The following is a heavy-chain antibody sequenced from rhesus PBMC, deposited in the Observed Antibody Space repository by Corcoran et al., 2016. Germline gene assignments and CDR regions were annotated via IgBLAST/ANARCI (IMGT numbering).Heavy chain of an antibody. J-gene: IGHJ2*01. CDR2: INSGGGST. CDR3: ASSDWGDYADWYFDL. D-gene: IGHD3-34*01. V-gene: IGHV3S5*01. CDR1: GFTFSSYG. Sequence: EVQLVETGGGLVQPGGSLKLSCAASGFTFSSYGMSWVRQAPGKGLEWVSAINSGGGSTYYPDSVKGRLTISRDNSKNTLSLQMNSLRAEDTAVYYCASSDWGDYADWYFDLWGPGTPITISS.